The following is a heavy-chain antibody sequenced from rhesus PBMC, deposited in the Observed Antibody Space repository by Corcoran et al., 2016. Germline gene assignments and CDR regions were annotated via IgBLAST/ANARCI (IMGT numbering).Heavy chain of an antibody. J-gene: IGHJ2*01. Sequence: EVQLVESGGGLVQPGGSLRLSCAASGFTFSSYGMHWVRQVPGKVLEWVAVISYDGSKKYYEDSVKDRFTISRDNSKSMLYLQMNNLKLEDTAVYYCASGGYGSSHYYYFDLWGPGTPITISS. D-gene: IGHD4-29*01. CDR1: GFTFSSYG. V-gene: IGHV3-54*02. CDR3: ASGGYGSSHYYYFDL. CDR2: ISYDGSKK.